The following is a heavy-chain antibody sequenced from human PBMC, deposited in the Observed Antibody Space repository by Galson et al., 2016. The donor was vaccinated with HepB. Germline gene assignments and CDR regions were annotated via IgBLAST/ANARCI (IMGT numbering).Heavy chain of an antibody. V-gene: IGHV1-69*13. J-gene: IGHJ3*01. D-gene: IGHD2-21*02. Sequence: SVKVSCKASGGSFSSFAIDWVRQVPGQGLEWIGGIIPIFGKSTLAQKFPGRVTISAAESTRTVDLELSSLSSQDTAMDYCVREPIGSGSPAEGGYDGGCDSWGHGTFLTVSA. CDR3: VREPIGSGSPAEGGYDGGCDS. CDR1: GGSFSSFA. CDR2: IIPIFGKS.